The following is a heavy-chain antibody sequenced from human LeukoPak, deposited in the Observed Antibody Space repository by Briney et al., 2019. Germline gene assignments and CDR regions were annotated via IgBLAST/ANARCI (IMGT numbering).Heavy chain of an antibody. CDR1: TGSVSSGTFY. CDR2: IFVSGST. D-gene: IGHD4-17*01. J-gene: IGHJ4*02. Sequence: SETLSLTCTVSTGSVSSGTFYWTWIRQPAGEGLEWIGRIFVSGSTNYNPSLKSRVTISLDTSKKQFSLRLSSVTAADTAVYYCARGSQDYGDYIDYWGQGTLVTVSS. V-gene: IGHV4-61*02. CDR3: ARGSQDYGDYIDY.